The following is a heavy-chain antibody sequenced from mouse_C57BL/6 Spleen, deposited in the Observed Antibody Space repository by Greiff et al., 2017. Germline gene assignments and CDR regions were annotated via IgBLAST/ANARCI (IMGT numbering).Heavy chain of an antibody. J-gene: IGHJ1*03. CDR1: GFSLSTSGMG. V-gene: IGHV8-12*01. CDR3: ARAPSDYWYFDV. Sequence: QVTLKECGPGILQSSQTLSLTCSFSGFSLSTSGMGVSWIRQPSGKGLEWLAHIYWDDDKRYNPSLKSRLTISKDTSRNQVFLKITSVDTADTATYYCARAPSDYWYFDVWGTGTTVTVSS. CDR2: IYWDDDK.